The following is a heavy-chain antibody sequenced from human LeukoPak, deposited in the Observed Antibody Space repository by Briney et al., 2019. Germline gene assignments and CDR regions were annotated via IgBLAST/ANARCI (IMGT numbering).Heavy chain of an antibody. J-gene: IGHJ4*02. V-gene: IGHV3-7*01. D-gene: IGHD1-1*01. CDR1: GFTFNNYW. CDR3: ARDPPTWERPIDH. Sequence: GGSLRLSCSASGFTFNNYWMTWVRQAPGKGLERVANIREDGSEKHYVDSVKGRFTISRDNAKNSLYLQMNSLRAEDTAVYYCARDPPTWERPIDHWGQGTLVTVSS. CDR2: IREDGSEK.